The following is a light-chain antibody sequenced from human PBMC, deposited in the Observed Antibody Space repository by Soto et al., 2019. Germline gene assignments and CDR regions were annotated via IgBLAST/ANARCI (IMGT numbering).Light chain of an antibody. Sequence: DIQMTQSPSTLSASVGDRVTITCRASQTISTWLAWHQQKPGKAPKLLIYDATSLESGVTSRFSGSGSGTEFTLTIRNLQPDDFATYYCHQYNSLWTFGQGTEVEIK. CDR2: DAT. CDR1: QTISTW. J-gene: IGKJ1*01. V-gene: IGKV1-5*01. CDR3: HQYNSLWT.